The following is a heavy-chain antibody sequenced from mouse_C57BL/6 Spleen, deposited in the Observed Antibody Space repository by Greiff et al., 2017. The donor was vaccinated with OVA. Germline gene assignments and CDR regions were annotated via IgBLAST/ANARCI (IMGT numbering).Heavy chain of an antibody. D-gene: IGHD1-1*01. J-gene: IGHJ2*01. Sequence: VQLQQPGAELVRPGSSVKLSCKASGYTFTSYWLDWVKQRPGQGLEWIGNIYPSDSETHYTQKFKDKATLTVDKSSSTAYMQLSSLTSEDSAVYYCARGFTTVVSYWGQGTTLTVSS. CDR1: GYTFTSYW. V-gene: IGHV1-61*01. CDR3: ARGFTTVVSY. CDR2: IYPSDSET.